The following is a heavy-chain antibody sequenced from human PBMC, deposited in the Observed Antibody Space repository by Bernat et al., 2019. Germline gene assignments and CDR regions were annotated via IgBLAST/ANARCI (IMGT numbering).Heavy chain of an antibody. Sequence: QVQLVESGGGVVQPGRSLRLSCAASGFTFSSYGMPWVRQAPGKGLEWVAVIWYDGSNKYYADCGKGRFTISRDNSKNTLYLQMNSRRAEDTAVYYCARDQRSSSRLWWYCDLWGRGTLVTVSS. D-gene: IGHD6-13*01. CDR2: IWYDGSNK. CDR1: GFTFSSYG. J-gene: IGHJ2*01. V-gene: IGHV3-33*01. CDR3: ARDQRSSSRLWWYCDL.